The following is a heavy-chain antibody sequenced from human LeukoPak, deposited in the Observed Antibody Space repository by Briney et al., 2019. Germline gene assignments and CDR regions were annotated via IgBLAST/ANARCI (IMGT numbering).Heavy chain of an antibody. CDR2: IYYSGST. D-gene: IGHD6-13*01. V-gene: IGHV4-39*01. CDR1: GGSISSSSYY. CDR3: ATSSSFLYYFDY. Sequence: SETLSLTCTVSGGSISSSSYYWGWIRQPPGKGLEWIGSIYYSGSTYYNPSLKSRVTISVDTSKNQFSLKLSSVTAADTAVYYCATSSSFLYYFDYWGQGTLVTVSS. J-gene: IGHJ4*02.